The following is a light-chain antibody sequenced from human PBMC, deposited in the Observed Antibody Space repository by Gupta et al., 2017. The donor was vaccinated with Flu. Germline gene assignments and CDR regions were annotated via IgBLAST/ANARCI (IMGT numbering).Light chain of an antibody. J-gene: IGKJ4*01. CDR1: EIISSKY. CDR2: GAS. CDR3: QQYHSTPLT. V-gene: IGKV3-20*01. Sequence: EIVLTPSPGVLALSPGERATLSCRASEIISSKYLAWYQQRPGQAPTLLIFGASSRPSDITDRFSGSGSGTDFTLTISRLEPEDFAVYYCQQYHSTPLTFGGGTRVEIK.